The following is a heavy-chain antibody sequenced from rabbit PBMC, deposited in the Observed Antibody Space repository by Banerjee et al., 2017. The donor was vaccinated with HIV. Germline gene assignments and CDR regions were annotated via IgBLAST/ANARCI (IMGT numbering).Heavy chain of an antibody. D-gene: IGHD2-1*01. CDR3: ARDDGGGRLSFNL. CDR2: IDGGSSGST. J-gene: IGHJ4*01. Sequence: QEQLVESGGDLVKPGASLTLTCKASGFTISSSYWICWVRQAPGKGLEWIACIDGGSSGSTYYASWAKGRFTISKTSSTTVTLQMTSLTAADTATYFCARDDGGGRLSFNLWGPGTLVTVS. CDR1: GFTISSSYW. V-gene: IGHV1S45*01.